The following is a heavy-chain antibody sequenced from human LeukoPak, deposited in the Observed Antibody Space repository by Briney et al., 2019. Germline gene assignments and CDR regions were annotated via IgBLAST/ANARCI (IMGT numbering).Heavy chain of an antibody. J-gene: IGHJ4*02. D-gene: IGHD5-12*01. V-gene: IGHV4-30-4*08. CDR1: GGSISSDGYY. CDR3: ARDLSGYGIFDY. Sequence: PSQTLSLTCTVSGGSISSDGYYWSWIRQPPGKGLEWIGYIYYSASTYYSPSLKSRVTVSVDTSKNRFSLRLSSVTAADTAMYYCARDLSGYGIFDYWGQGTLVTVSS. CDR2: IYYSAST.